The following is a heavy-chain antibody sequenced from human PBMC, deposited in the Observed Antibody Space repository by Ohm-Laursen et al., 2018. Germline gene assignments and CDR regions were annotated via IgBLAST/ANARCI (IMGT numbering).Heavy chain of an antibody. CDR3: AGGGQQQVEDY. CDR1: GFTFSSYN. Sequence: SLRLSCAAPGFTFSSYNMNWVRQAPGKGLEWVSSISSSSSYIYYADSVKGRFTISRDNAKNSLYLQMNSLRAEDTAVYYCAGGGQQQVEDYWGQGTLVTVSS. V-gene: IGHV3-21*04. J-gene: IGHJ4*02. CDR2: ISSSSSYI. D-gene: IGHD6-13*01.